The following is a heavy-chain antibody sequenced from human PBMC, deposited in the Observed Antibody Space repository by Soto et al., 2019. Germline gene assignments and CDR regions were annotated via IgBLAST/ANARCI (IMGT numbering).Heavy chain of an antibody. Sequence: GSLRLSCAASGFTFNNYAMHWVRQAPGKGLEWVAFISYDGSSKYYADSVTGRFTISRDNSRNTLYLQMNSLRAEDTAVYYCARGDGYIYGNTFDSWGQGTLVTVSS. CDR1: GFTFNNYA. J-gene: IGHJ4*02. D-gene: IGHD5-18*01. CDR2: ISYDGSSK. CDR3: ARGDGYIYGNTFDS. V-gene: IGHV3-30-3*01.